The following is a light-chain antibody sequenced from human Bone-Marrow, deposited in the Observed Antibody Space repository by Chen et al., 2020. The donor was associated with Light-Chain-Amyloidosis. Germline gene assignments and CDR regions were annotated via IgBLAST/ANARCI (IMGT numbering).Light chain of an antibody. CDR3: QQYGTSPLT. V-gene: IGKV3-20*01. J-gene: IGKJ4*01. Sequence: EIVFTQSPGTLSLSPGEGANLSCRASQTISSNYLTWYQQKFGQAPRLLIYGSSSRATVIPDRFTGSGSGTDFTLTINRLEPEDFAMYYCQQYGTSPLTLGGGTKVEIK. CDR1: QTISSNY. CDR2: GSS.